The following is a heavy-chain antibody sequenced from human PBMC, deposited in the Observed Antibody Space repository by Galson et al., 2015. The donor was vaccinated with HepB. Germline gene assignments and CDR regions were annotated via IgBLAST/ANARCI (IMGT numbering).Heavy chain of an antibody. D-gene: IGHD4-23*01. V-gene: IGHV1-18*04. Sequence: SVKVSCKASGYTFTSDGISWVRQAPGQGLEWMGWISAYNGNTNYAQKLQGRVTMTTDTSTSAAYMELRSLRSDDTAVYYCARGPPTVVREGAFDIWGQGTMVTVSS. CDR1: GYTFTSDG. J-gene: IGHJ3*02. CDR3: ARGPPTVVREGAFDI. CDR2: ISAYNGNT.